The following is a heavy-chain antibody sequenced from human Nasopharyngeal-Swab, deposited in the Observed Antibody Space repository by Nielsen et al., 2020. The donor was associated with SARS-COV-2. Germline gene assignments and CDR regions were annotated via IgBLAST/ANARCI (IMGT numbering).Heavy chain of an antibody. CDR1: GFTFPNFW. Sequence: GESLKISCAASGFTFPNFWMHWVRQTPGKGLVWVSHINSDGSATSYADSVKGRFTISRDNAKNTLYLRMNSLRGEDTAVYYCARDRYYESSRGIDYWGQGTLVTVSS. CDR3: ARDRYYESSRGIDY. CDR2: INSDGSAT. J-gene: IGHJ4*02. V-gene: IGHV3-74*01. D-gene: IGHD3-22*01.